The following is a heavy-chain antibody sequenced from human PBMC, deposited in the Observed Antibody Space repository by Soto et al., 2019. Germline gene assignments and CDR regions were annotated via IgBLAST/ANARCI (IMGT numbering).Heavy chain of an antibody. J-gene: IGHJ4*02. CDR1: GYTFTNYA. CDR2: INAGIGNT. CDR3: ARVTYCDPFDY. D-gene: IGHD3-22*01. V-gene: IGHV1-3*05. Sequence: QVQLVQSGAEEKKPGASVKVSCKASGYTFTNYAVHWVRQAPGQRLEWMGWINAGIGNTKYSQKFQGRVSITRDTSASTASMELSSLRSEDTAVYYCARVTYCDPFDYWGQGTLVTVSS.